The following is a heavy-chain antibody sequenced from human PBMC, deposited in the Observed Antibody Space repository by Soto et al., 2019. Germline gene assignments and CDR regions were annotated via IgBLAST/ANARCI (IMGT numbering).Heavy chain of an antibody. CDR2: IYPGDSDT. J-gene: IGHJ6*02. V-gene: IGHV5-51*01. Sequence: PGESLKISCKGSGYSFTSYWFGWVRQMPGKGLEWMGIIYPGDSDTRYSPSFQGQVTISADKSISTAYLQWSSLKASDTAMYYCARLLVRGVRTYYYYGMDVWGQGTTVTVSS. CDR1: GYSFTSYW. D-gene: IGHD3-10*01. CDR3: ARLLVRGVRTYYYYGMDV.